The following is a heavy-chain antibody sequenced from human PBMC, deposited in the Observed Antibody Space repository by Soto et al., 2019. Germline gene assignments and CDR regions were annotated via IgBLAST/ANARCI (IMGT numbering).Heavy chain of an antibody. CDR3: AKDPGRRPYCSSGWYHVDY. V-gene: IGHV3-23*01. D-gene: IGHD6-19*01. J-gene: IGHJ4*02. CDR1: GFTFSSYA. Sequence: GVSLRLSCAASGFTFSSYAMSWVRQAPGKGLEWVSAISGSGGSTYYADSVKGRFTISRDNSKNTLYLQMNSLRAEDTAVYYCAKDPGRRPYCSSGWYHVDYWGQGTLVTVS. CDR2: ISGSGGST.